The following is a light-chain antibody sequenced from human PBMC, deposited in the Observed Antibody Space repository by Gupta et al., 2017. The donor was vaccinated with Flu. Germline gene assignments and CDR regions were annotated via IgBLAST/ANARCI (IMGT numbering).Light chain of an antibody. V-gene: IGKV3-20*01. CDR1: QSVSSSY. Sequence: EIVLTQSPGTLSLSPGERATLSCRASQSVSSSYIGWYQQRPGQAPRLLIYGASSRATGIPDRFSGSGSGTDFTLTISRLEPEDFVVYYWQQDSSLWTFGQGTKVEIK. J-gene: IGKJ1*01. CDR3: QQDSSLWT. CDR2: GAS.